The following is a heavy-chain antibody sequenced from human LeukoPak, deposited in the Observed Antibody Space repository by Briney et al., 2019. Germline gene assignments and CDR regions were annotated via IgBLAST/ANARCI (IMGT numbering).Heavy chain of an antibody. CDR3: ARRLYSDTSGRLSDV. CDR1: GFAFSSYN. D-gene: IGHD3-22*01. Sequence: GGSLRLSCAASGFAFSSYNMNWVRQAPGKGLEWISYIGSSGSPTHYADSVGGRFTISRDNAKNSLYLQINSLRDEDTAVYFCARRLYSDTSGRLSDVWGQGTTVTVSS. CDR2: IGSSGSPT. V-gene: IGHV3-48*02. J-gene: IGHJ6*02.